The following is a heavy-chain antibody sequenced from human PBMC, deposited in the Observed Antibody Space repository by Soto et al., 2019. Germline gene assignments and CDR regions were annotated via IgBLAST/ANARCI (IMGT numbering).Heavy chain of an antibody. CDR1: GFTFSNAW. CDR3: TTGRSGLSSSSGILDC. CDR2: IKSKTDGGTT. Sequence: GGSLRLSCAASGFTFSNAWMSWVRQAPGKGLEWVGRIKSKTDGGTTDYAAPVKGRFTISRDDSKNTLYLQMNSLKTEDTAVYYRTTGRSGLSSSSGILDCWGQGTLVTVSS. J-gene: IGHJ4*02. D-gene: IGHD6-6*01. V-gene: IGHV3-15*01.